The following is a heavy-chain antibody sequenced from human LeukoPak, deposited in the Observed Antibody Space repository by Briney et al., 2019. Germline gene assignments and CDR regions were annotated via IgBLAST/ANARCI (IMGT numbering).Heavy chain of an antibody. D-gene: IGHD3-16*01. Sequence: ASVKVSCKASGYTFTGYYMHWVRQAPGQGLEWMGIINPSGGSTSYAQKFQGRVTMTRDTSTSTVYMELSSLRSEDTAVYYCARAGLPRDAFDIWGQGTMVTVSS. CDR2: INPSGGST. J-gene: IGHJ3*02. V-gene: IGHV1-46*01. CDR3: ARAGLPRDAFDI. CDR1: GYTFTGYY.